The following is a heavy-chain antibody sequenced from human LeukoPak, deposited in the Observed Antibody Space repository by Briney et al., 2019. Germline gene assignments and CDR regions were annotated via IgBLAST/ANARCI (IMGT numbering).Heavy chain of an antibody. D-gene: IGHD6-19*01. Sequence: GGSLRLSCAASGFTFSSYGMSWVRQAPGKGLEWVSVISGSGGSTYYADSVKGRFTISRDNAKNSLYLQMNSLRAEDTALYYCARDPGYSSGWEWGQGTLVTVSS. J-gene: IGHJ4*02. CDR2: ISGSGGST. CDR1: GFTFSSYG. V-gene: IGHV3-23*01. CDR3: ARDPGYSSGWE.